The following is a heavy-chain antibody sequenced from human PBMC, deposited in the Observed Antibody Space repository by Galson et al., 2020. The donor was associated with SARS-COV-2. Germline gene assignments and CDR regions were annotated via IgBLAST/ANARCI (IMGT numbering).Heavy chain of an antibody. CDR2: ISYDGSNK. D-gene: IGHD5-18*01. CDR3: AIGGVRYSYGPPDY. J-gene: IGHJ4*02. Sequence: GGSLRLSCAASGFTFSSYGMHWVRQAPGKGLEWVAVISYDGSNKYYADSVKGRFTISRDNSKNRLYLQMNSLRAEDTAVYYCAIGGVRYSYGPPDYWGQGTLVTVSS. CDR1: GFTFSSYG. V-gene: IGHV3-30*03.